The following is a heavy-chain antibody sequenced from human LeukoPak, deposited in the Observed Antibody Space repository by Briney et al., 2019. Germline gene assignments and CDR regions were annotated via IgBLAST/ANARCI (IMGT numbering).Heavy chain of an antibody. J-gene: IGHJ4*02. CDR3: ARVYDSSGYYPYYFDY. CDR2: IYYSGST. D-gene: IGHD3-22*01. Sequence: SETLSLTCTVSGSSISSYYWSWIRQPPGKGLEWIGYIYYSGSTNYNPSLKSRVTISVDTSKNQFSLKLSSVTAADTAVYYCARVYDSSGYYPYYFDYWGQGTLVTVSS. V-gene: IGHV4-59*01. CDR1: GSSISSYY.